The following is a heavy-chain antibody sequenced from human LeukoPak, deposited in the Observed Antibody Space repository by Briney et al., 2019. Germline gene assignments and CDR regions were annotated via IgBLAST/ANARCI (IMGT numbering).Heavy chain of an antibody. Sequence: PSETLSLTCAVSGGSISNENWWSLVRQPPGKGLEWIGEIHHRGGTNYNPSLRSRVTISIDTSKNQFSLKLTPVTAADTAVYYCATPNDAFNIWGQGTMVTVSS. CDR2: IHHRGGT. CDR3: ATPNDAFNI. CDR1: GGSISNENW. J-gene: IGHJ3*02. V-gene: IGHV4-4*02.